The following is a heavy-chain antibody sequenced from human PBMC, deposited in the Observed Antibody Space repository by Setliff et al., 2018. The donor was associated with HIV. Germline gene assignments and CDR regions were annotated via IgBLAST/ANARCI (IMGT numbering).Heavy chain of an antibody. V-gene: IGHV1-46*01. CDR3: TRGDGNSGFDY. CDR1: GYAFTSYY. CDR2: INPSGGST. J-gene: IGHJ4*02. D-gene: IGHD1-1*01. Sequence: ASVKVSCKASGYAFTSYYLHWVRQAPGQGLEWMGIINPSGGSTGYAQKFKGRVTMTRTTSISTAYMELSSLRSEDTAVYYCTRGDGNSGFDYWGQGTLVTVSS.